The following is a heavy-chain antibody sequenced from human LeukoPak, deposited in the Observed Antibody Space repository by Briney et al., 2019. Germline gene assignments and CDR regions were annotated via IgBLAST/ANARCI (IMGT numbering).Heavy chain of an antibody. D-gene: IGHD3-22*01. CDR1: GFTFSSYG. CDR3: AKDYYYDSSGCQDY. J-gene: IGHJ4*02. CDR2: IWYDGSNK. Sequence: PGRSLRLSCAASGFTFSSYGMHWVRQAPGKGLEWVAVIWYDGSNKYYADSVKDRFTISRDNSKNTLYLQMNSLRAEDTAVYYCAKDYYYDSSGCQDYWGQGTLVTVSS. V-gene: IGHV3-33*06.